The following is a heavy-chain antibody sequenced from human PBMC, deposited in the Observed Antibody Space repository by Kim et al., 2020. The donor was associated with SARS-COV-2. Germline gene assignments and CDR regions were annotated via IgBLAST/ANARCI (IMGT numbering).Heavy chain of an antibody. CDR3: AKYGNRLGVEYYFDY. J-gene: IGHJ4*02. V-gene: IGHV3-23*01. D-gene: IGHD4-4*01. Sequence: GGSLRLSCAASGFTFSSYAMSWVRQAPGKGLEWVSAISGSGGSTYYADSVKGRFTISRDNSKNTLYLQMNSLRAEDTAVYYCAKYGNRLGVEYYFDYWGQGTLVTVSS. CDR1: GFTFSSYA. CDR2: ISGSGGST.